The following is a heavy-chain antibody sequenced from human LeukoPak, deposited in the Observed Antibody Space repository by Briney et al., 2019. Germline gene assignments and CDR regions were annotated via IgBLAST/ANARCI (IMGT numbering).Heavy chain of an antibody. D-gene: IGHD3-10*01. J-gene: IGHJ4*02. Sequence: MPSETLSLTCTVSGGSISSGGYYWSWIRQHPGKGLEWIGYIYYSGSTYYNPSLKSRVTISVDTSKNQFSLKLSSVTAADTAVYYCARAPGAPEWFGELLFYFDYWGQGTLVTVSS. CDR3: ARAPGAPEWFGELLFYFDY. V-gene: IGHV4-31*03. CDR1: GGSISSGGYY. CDR2: IYYSGST.